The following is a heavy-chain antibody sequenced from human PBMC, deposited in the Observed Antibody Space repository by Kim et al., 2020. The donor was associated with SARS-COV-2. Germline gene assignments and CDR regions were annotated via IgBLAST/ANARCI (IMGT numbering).Heavy chain of an antibody. J-gene: IGHJ4*02. CDR3: ARGSRDFWNGFEGADY. CDR1: GGSISSGGYY. Sequence: SETLSLTCTVSGGSISSGGYYWSWIRQHPGKGLEWIGYIYYSGSTYYNPSLKSRVTISVDTSKNQFSLKLSSVTAADTAVYYCARGSRDFWNGFEGADYWGQGTLVTVSS. D-gene: IGHD3-3*01. CDR2: IYYSGST. V-gene: IGHV4-31*03.